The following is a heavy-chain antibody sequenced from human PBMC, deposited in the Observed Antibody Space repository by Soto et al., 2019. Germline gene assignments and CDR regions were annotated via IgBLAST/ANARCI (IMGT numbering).Heavy chain of an antibody. D-gene: IGHD6-13*01. Sequence: SETLSLTCTVSGGSISSYYWSWIRQPPGKGLKWIGYIYNSRSTNYNPSLKSRVTISVDTSKNQFSLNLSSMTAADTAVYYWARGSTGYSSSWFDPWGQGTLVTVSS. CDR1: GGSISSYY. J-gene: IGHJ5*02. CDR3: ARGSTGYSSSWFDP. CDR2: IYNSRST. V-gene: IGHV4-59*08.